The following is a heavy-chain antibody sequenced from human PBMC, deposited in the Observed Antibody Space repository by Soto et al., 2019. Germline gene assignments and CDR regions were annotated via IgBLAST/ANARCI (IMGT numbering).Heavy chain of an antibody. D-gene: IGHD1-26*01. CDR3: ARIPYSGSYYGFDY. J-gene: IGHJ4*02. CDR2: INPKSGAT. V-gene: IGHV1-2*02. Sequence: QVQLVQSGAEVKMPGASVTVSCKASGYTFVDHYVHWVRQAPGQGLEWMGWINPKSGATDYVQNFQGRVTMTRDSSISTTYLELSRLTSDDMALYYCARIPYSGSYYGFDYWGQGTLVTVSS. CDR1: GYTFVDHY.